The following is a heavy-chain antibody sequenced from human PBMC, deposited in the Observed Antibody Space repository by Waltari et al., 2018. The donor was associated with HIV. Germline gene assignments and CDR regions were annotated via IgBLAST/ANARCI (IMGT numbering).Heavy chain of an antibody. CDR1: GGTFSSYA. CDR3: ARAEGYSYGEDDAFDI. D-gene: IGHD5-18*01. Sequence: QVQLVQSGAEVKKPGSSVKVSCKASGGTFSSYAISWVRPAPGQGLGWMGGIIPIFGTANYAQKFQGRVTITADESTSTAYMELSSLRSEDTAVYYCARAEGYSYGEDDAFDIWGQGTMVTVSS. CDR2: IIPIFGTA. J-gene: IGHJ3*02. V-gene: IGHV1-69*13.